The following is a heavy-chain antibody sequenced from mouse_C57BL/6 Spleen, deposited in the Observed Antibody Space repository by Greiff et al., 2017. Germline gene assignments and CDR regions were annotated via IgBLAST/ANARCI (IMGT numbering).Heavy chain of an antibody. CDR1: GYTFTSYW. Sequence: QVQLQQPGAELVMPGASVKLSCKASGYTFTSYWMHWVKQRPGQGLEWIGEIDPSDSYTNYNQKFKGKSTLTVDKSSSTAYMQLSSLTSEDSAVYYCARGGMGYDYASDYWGQGTTLTVSS. D-gene: IGHD2-4*01. J-gene: IGHJ2*01. V-gene: IGHV1-69*01. CDR2: IDPSDSYT. CDR3: ARGGMGYDYASDY.